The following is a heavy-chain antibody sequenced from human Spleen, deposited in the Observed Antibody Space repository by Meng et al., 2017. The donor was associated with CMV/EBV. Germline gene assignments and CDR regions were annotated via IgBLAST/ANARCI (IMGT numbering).Heavy chain of an antibody. J-gene: IGHJ4*02. CDR3: ARTDSLRD. Sequence: ASVKVSCKASGYTFTSYDINWVRQAPGQGLEWMGIINPGGGSTTYAQKFQGRVTMTSDTSTSTVYMELSRLRSEDTAVYYCARTDSLRDWGQGTLVTVSS. CDR2: INPGGGST. V-gene: IGHV1-46*01. D-gene: IGHD2-15*01. CDR1: GYTFTSYD.